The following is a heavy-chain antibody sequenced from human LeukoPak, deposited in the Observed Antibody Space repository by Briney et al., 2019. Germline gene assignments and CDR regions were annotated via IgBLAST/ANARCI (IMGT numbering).Heavy chain of an antibody. Sequence: ASVKVSCKASGYTFTSYYMHWVRQAPGQGLEWMGIINPSGGSTSYAQKFQGRVTMTRDMSTSTVYMELSSLRSEDTAVYYCARERYCSSTSCYYYYYMDVWGKGTTVTVSS. J-gene: IGHJ6*03. CDR1: GYTFTSYY. CDR3: ARERYCSSTSCYYYYYMDV. V-gene: IGHV1-46*01. D-gene: IGHD2-2*01. CDR2: INPSGGST.